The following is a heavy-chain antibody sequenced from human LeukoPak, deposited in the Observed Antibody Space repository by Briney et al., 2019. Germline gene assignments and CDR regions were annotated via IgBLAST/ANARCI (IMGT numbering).Heavy chain of an antibody. Sequence: GGSLRLSCAASGFTFDDYAMHWVRQAPGKGLEWVSGISWNSGSIGYADSVKGRFTIPRDNAKNSLYLQMNSLRAEDTALYYCAKESGVWGQGTTVTVSS. V-gene: IGHV3-9*01. CDR1: GFTFDDYA. CDR2: ISWNSGSI. J-gene: IGHJ6*02. D-gene: IGHD1-26*01. CDR3: AKESGV.